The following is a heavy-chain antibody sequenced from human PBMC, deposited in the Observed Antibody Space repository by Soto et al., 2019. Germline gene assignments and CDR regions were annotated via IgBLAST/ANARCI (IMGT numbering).Heavy chain of an antibody. CDR3: ARHHGPTTSENWFDP. Sequence: ASVKVSCKASGYRFTNHGISWVRQAPGQGLEWMGWISGYEGNTKYARKFQGRVTMTTDTSTTTAYLELRSLRSDDTAVYYCARHHGPTTSENWFDPWGQGTLVTVSS. CDR2: ISGYEGNT. D-gene: IGHD5-12*01. V-gene: IGHV1-18*01. J-gene: IGHJ5*02. CDR1: GYRFTNHG.